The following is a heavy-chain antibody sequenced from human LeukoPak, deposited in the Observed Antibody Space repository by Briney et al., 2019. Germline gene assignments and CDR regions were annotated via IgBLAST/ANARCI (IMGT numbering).Heavy chain of an antibody. D-gene: IGHD3-22*01. J-gene: IGHJ4*02. CDR3: ARTYYYDKTGSDFDY. V-gene: IGHV1-18*01. Sequence: ASVKVSCKASGGTFSSYGISWVRQAPGQGLEWMGWISAYNGNTNYAQKLQGRVTMTTDTSTSTAYMELRSLRSDDTAVYYCARTYYYDKTGSDFDYWGQGTLVTVSS. CDR1: GGTFSSYG. CDR2: ISAYNGNT.